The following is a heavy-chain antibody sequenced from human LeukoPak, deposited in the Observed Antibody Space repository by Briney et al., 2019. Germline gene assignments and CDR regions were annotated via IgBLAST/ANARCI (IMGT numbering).Heavy chain of an antibody. Sequence: ASVKVSRKASGYTYTGYYMHWVRQAPGQGLEWMGWVNPSSGGTNYAQKFQGRVTMTRDRSISTAYMELSRLRSDDTAVYYCARLTYYDFWSGYNYAFDIWGQGTMVTVSS. V-gene: IGHV1-2*02. CDR1: GYTYTGYY. D-gene: IGHD3-3*01. CDR2: VNPSSGGT. J-gene: IGHJ3*02. CDR3: ARLTYYDFWSGYNYAFDI.